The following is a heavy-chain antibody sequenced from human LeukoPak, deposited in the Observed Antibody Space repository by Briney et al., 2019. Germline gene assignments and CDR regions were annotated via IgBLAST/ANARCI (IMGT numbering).Heavy chain of an antibody. Sequence: ASLKVSCKASGYTFTSYYMHWVRQAPGQGLEWMGIINPSGGSTSYAQKFQGRVTTTRDTSASTAYMELSSLRSEDMAVYYCARGAMVRGWYGDYWGQGTLVTVSS. CDR3: ARGAMVRGWYGDY. D-gene: IGHD3-10*01. CDR1: GYTFTSYY. CDR2: INPSGGST. V-gene: IGHV1-46*01. J-gene: IGHJ4*02.